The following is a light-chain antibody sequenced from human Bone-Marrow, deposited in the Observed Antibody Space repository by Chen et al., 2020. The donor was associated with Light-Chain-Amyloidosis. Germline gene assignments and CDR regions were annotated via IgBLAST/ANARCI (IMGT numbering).Light chain of an antibody. CDR2: DDS. Sequence: SYVLTQPPSVSVAPGQTATIACGGNNIGSPSVHWYQQTPGQAPLLVVYDDSDRPSGIPERLSGSNSGNTATLTISRVEAGDEADYYCQVWDRSSDRPVFGGGTKLTVL. J-gene: IGLJ3*02. CDR1: NIGSPS. V-gene: IGLV3-21*02. CDR3: QVWDRSSDRPV.